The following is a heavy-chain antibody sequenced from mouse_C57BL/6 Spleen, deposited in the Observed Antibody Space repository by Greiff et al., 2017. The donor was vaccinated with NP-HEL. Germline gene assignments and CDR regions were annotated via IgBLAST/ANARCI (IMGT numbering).Heavy chain of an antibody. D-gene: IGHD1-1*01. Sequence: VQLQQSGPELVKPGASVKLSCKASGYTFTSYDINWVKQRPGQGLEWIGWIYPRDGSTKYNEKFKGKATLTVDTSSSTAYMELHSLTSEDSAVYFYARSYYGSSLYYAMDYWGQGTSVTVSS. V-gene: IGHV1-85*01. CDR2: IYPRDGST. CDR3: ARSYYGSSLYYAMDY. J-gene: IGHJ4*01. CDR1: GYTFTSYD.